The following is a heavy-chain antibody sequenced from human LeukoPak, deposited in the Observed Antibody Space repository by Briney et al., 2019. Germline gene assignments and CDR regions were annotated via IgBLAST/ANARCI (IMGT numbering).Heavy chain of an antibody. Sequence: ASVKVSCKASGYTFTGYYMHWVRQAPGQGLEWMGWINPNSGGTNYAQKFQGRVTMTRDTSISTAYMELSRLRSHDTAVYYCARQLRLGKLSFTFHDAFDIWGQGTMVTVSS. D-gene: IGHD3-16*02. CDR2: INPNSGGT. J-gene: IGHJ3*02. V-gene: IGHV1-2*02. CDR1: GYTFTGYY. CDR3: ARQLRLGKLSFTFHDAFDI.